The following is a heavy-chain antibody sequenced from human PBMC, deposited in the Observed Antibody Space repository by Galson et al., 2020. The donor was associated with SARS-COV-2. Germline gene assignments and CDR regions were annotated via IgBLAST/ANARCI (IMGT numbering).Heavy chain of an antibody. CDR2: ISHSGGT. V-gene: IGHV4-30-2*01. CDR3: ARLHDGENVAEAFGV. CDR1: GTSISSGSYS. Sequence: SQTLSLTCAVSGTSISSGSYSWNWLRQPPGKGLEWIGYISHSGGTYYNPSLKSRVTISGDRSKNQFSLRLSSVTAADTAVYYCARLHDGENVAEAFGVWGPGTRVTV. D-gene: IGHD4-17*01. J-gene: IGHJ3*01.